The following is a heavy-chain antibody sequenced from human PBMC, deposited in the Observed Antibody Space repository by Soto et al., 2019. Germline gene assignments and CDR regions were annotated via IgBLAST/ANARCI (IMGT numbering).Heavy chain of an antibody. D-gene: IGHD6-13*01. CDR2: MNPNSGNT. Sequence: QVQLVQSGAEVKKPGASVKVSCKASGYTFTSYDINWVRQATGQGLEWMGWMNPNSGNTGYAQKFQGRVTMTRTTSISTAYTELSTLRGEDPALYFGARGWLPAPGRGVDYWGQEPLLTVS. V-gene: IGHV1-8*01. J-gene: IGHJ4*02. CDR1: GYTFTSYD. CDR3: ARGWLPAPGRGVDY.